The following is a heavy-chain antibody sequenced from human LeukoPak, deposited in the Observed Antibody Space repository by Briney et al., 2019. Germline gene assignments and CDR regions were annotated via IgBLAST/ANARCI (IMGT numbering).Heavy chain of an antibody. V-gene: IGHV4-4*02. Sequence: PSETLSLTCAVSGDSISSTNWWSWVRQPPGKGLEWIGEIYHSGTTNYNPSLKSRVTMLVDKSKNQFSLKLSFVTAADTAVYYCARGSRGYSYGWGQGTLVTVSS. J-gene: IGHJ4*02. CDR3: ARGSRGYSYG. CDR1: GDSISSTNW. D-gene: IGHD5-18*01. CDR2: IYHSGTT.